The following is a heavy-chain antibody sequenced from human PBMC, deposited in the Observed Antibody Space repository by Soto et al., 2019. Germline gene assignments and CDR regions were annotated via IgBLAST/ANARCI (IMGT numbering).Heavy chain of an antibody. CDR2: IKSKTDGGTT. CDR3: TTATVLLWFGELPTGDY. J-gene: IGHJ4*02. Sequence: VGSLRLSCAASGFTFSNAWMSWVRQAPGKGLEWVGRIKSKTDGGTTDYAAPVKGRFTISRDDSKNTLYLQMNSLKTEDTAVYYCTTATVLLWFGELPTGDYWGQGTLVTVSS. D-gene: IGHD3-10*01. CDR1: GFTFSNAW. V-gene: IGHV3-15*01.